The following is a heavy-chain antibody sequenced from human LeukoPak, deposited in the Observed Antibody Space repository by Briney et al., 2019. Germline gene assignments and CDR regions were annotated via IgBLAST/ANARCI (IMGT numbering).Heavy chain of an antibody. Sequence: GSLRLSCAAFGFTFSNYDMHWVRQAPGQGLEWVAVISYDGTNKYYADSVKGRFTIYRDNSKSTPYLQMNSLRAEDTAVYYCAKENDFVYWGQGTLVTVSS. J-gene: IGHJ4*02. CDR3: AKENDFVY. CDR1: GFTFSNYD. CDR2: ISYDGTNK. D-gene: IGHD3-3*01. V-gene: IGHV3-30*18.